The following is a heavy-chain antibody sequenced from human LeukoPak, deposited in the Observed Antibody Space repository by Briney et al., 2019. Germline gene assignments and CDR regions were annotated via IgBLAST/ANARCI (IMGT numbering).Heavy chain of an antibody. CDR2: IGTAGDP. D-gene: IGHD3-10*01. J-gene: IGHJ6*04. V-gene: IGHV3-13*05. Sequence: GGSLRLSCAASGFTFSSYDMRWVRHATGKGLEWVSAIGTAGDPYYPGSVKGRFTISRENAKNSLYLQMNSLRAGDTAVYYCARGTYYGSGSYYYDGLNYYYGMDVWGKGTTVTVSS. CDR3: ARGTYYGSGSYYYDGLNYYYGMDV. CDR1: GFTFSSYD.